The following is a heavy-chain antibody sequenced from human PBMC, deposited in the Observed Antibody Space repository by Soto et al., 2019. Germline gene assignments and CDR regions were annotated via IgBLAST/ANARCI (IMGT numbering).Heavy chain of an antibody. CDR3: TPTRGGSYLYYFDY. CDR1: GFSFSNSW. CDR2: IKSKTDGGTT. J-gene: IGHJ4*02. D-gene: IGHD1-26*01. Sequence: GGSLRLSCAASGFSFSNSWMNWVRQAPGKGLEWVGRIKSKTDGGTTDYAAPVKGRFTISRDDSKNTLYLQMNSLKTEDTAVYYCTPTRGGSYLYYFDYWGQGTLVTVSS. V-gene: IGHV3-15*01.